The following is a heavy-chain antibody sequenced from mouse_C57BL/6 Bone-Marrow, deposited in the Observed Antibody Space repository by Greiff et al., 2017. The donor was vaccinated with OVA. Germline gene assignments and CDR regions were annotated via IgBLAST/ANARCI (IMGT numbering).Heavy chain of an antibody. Sequence: EVHLVESGGGLVKPGGSLKLSCAASGFTFSSYAMSWVRQTPEKRLEWVATISDGGSYTYYPDNVKGRFTISRDNAKNNLYLQMSHLKSEDTAMYYCARDDGSSLAYWGQGTLVTVSA. D-gene: IGHD1-1*01. V-gene: IGHV5-4*01. CDR2: ISDGGSYT. CDR1: GFTFSSYA. CDR3: ARDDGSSLAY. J-gene: IGHJ3*01.